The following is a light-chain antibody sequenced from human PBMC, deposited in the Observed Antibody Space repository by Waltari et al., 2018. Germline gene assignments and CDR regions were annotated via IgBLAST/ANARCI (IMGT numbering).Light chain of an antibody. CDR3: ISYAGNNKYV. V-gene: IGLV2-8*01. Sequence: QSALTQPPSASGSPGQSVTISCTGTSSDVGDYNYVSWYQQYPDKAPKLMIYEVTKRPSGVPGRFSGSKSGNTASLTVSGLQAEDEADCYCISYAGNNKYVLGAGTKVTVL. J-gene: IGLJ1*01. CDR1: SSDVGDYNY. CDR2: EVT.